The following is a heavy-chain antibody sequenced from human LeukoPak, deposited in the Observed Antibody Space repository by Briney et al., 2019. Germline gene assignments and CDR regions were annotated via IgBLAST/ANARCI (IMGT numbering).Heavy chain of an antibody. J-gene: IGHJ4*02. CDR2: IYYSRST. CDR3: ARLGPEVYGGNRVFDY. D-gene: IGHD4-23*01. CDR1: GCSFSSYY. V-gene: IGHV4-59*08. Sequence: PSETLSLTCTVSGCSFSSYYWSWIRQPPGKGLDWIGYIYYSRSTSYNASLKSRVTISVDTSKSQFSLKLSSVTAADTAVYYCARLGPEVYGGNRVFDYWGQGTLVTVSS.